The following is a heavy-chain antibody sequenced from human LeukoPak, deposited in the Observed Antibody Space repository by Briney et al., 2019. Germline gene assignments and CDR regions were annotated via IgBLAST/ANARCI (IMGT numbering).Heavy chain of an antibody. CDR3: AKDLTRSSGGFDY. J-gene: IGHJ4*02. CDR2: MTSGGGT. CDR1: GFTFSSYA. Sequence: GGSLRLSCAASGFTFSSYAMTRVRQAPGKGLEWVSAMTSGGGTYYADSVKGRFTISRDNSKNTVYLQMNSLRAEDTAVYYCAKDLTRSSGGFDYWGRGTLVTVSS. V-gene: IGHV3-23*01. D-gene: IGHD6-6*01.